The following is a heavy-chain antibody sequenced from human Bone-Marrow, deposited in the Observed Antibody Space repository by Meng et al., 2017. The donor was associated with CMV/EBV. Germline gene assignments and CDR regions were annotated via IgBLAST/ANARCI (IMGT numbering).Heavy chain of an antibody. CDR2: IKSKTDGGTT. CDR1: GFNLSSYA. J-gene: IGHJ4*02. CDR3: TTRIVVVPAAIVSIDY. D-gene: IGHD2-2*02. V-gene: IGHV3-15*01. Sequence: GESLKISCAASGFNLSSYAMHWVRQAPGKGLEWVGRIKSKTDGGTTDYAAPVKGRFTISRDDSKNTLYLQMNSLKTEDTAVYYCTTRIVVVPAAIVSIDYWGQGTLVTVSS.